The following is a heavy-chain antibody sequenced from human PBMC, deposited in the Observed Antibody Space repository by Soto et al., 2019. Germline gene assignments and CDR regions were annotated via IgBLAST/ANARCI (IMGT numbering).Heavy chain of an antibody. D-gene: IGHD3-3*01. CDR2: LSGSGYQT. V-gene: IGHV3-23*01. CDR1: GFTFDSYA. CDR3: AKARLTVFGVVVNFED. Sequence: EVQLLESGGGLVQPGGSLRLSCATDGFTFDSYAMHWVRQAPGKGLEWVSSLSGSGYQTYYADSVKGRLTISRDRSKNTVYLQMNSLRAEDTAVYFCAKARLTVFGVVVNFEDWGRGTLVTVAS. J-gene: IGHJ4*02.